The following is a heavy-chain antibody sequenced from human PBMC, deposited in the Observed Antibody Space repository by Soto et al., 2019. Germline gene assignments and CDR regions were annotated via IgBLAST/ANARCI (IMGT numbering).Heavy chain of an antibody. CDR3: ARDIAVAGNYFDY. CDR2: IIPILGIA. J-gene: IGHJ4*02. Sequence: QVQLVQSGAEVKKPVSSVKVSCKASGGTFSSYTISWVRHATGQGLEWMGRIIPILGIANYAQKFQGRVTITADKSTSTAYMELSSLRSEDTAVYYCARDIAVAGNYFDYWGQGTLVTVSS. D-gene: IGHD6-19*01. V-gene: IGHV1-69*08. CDR1: GGTFSSYT.